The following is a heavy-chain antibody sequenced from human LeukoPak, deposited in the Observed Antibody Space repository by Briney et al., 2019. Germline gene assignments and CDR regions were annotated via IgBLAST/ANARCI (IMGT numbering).Heavy chain of an antibody. V-gene: IGHV1-46*01. D-gene: IGHD3-22*01. CDR2: INPSGGST. CDR3: ARGSLDYYDSSGPNFDY. Sequence: ASVKVSCKASGYTFTSYYMHWVRQAPGQGLEWMGIINPSGGSTSYAQKFQGRVTMTRDMSTSTVYMELSSLRSEDTAVYYCARGSLDYYDSSGPNFDYWGQGTLVTVSS. CDR1: GYTFTSYY. J-gene: IGHJ4*02.